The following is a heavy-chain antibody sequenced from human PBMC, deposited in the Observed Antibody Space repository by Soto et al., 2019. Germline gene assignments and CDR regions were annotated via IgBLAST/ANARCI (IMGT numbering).Heavy chain of an antibody. Sequence: GGSLRLSCAASGFTFSSYAMHWVRQAPGKGLEYVSAISSNGGSTYYANSVKGRFTISRDNSKNTLYLQMGSLRAEDMAVYYCAREDSEYYYDSSGYYFYNWFDPWGQGTLVTVSS. CDR3: AREDSEYYYDSSGYYFYNWFDP. V-gene: IGHV3-64*01. D-gene: IGHD3-22*01. J-gene: IGHJ5*02. CDR2: ISSNGGST. CDR1: GFTFSSYA.